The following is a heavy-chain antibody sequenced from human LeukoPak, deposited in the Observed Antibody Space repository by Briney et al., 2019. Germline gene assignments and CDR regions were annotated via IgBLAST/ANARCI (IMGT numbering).Heavy chain of an antibody. CDR2: ISAYNGNT. CDR3: ARVDLDSSSWNIGPKYYYYGMDV. D-gene: IGHD6-13*01. J-gene: IGHJ6*02. V-gene: IGHV1-18*01. Sequence: GASVKVSCKASGYTFTSYGISWVRQAPGQGLEWMGWISAYNGNTNYAQKLQGRVTMTTDTSTSTAYMELRSLRSDDTAVYYCARVDLDSSSWNIGPKYYYYGMDVRGQGTTVTVSS. CDR1: GYTFTSYG.